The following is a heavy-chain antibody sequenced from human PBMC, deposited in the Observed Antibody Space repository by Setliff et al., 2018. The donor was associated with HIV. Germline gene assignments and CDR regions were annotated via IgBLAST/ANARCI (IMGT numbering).Heavy chain of an antibody. CDR1: GFTFSDHY. J-gene: IGHJ4*02. Sequence: LRLSCAASGFTFSDHYMGWIRQAPGKGLEWIGSIYYSGSTYYNPSLKSRVTISVETSKNQFSLKLSSVTAADTAVYYCAREGDYWGQGTLVTVSS. CDR3: AREGDY. V-gene: IGHV4-38-2*02. CDR2: IYYSGST.